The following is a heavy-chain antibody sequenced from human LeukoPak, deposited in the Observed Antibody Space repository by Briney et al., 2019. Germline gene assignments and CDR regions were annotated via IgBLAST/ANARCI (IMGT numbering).Heavy chain of an antibody. Sequence: PSETLSLTCTVSGGSISSYYWSRIRQPAGKGLEWIGRIYTSGSTNYNPSLKSRVTMSVDTSKNQFSLKLSSVTAADTAVYYCARDGGIAAAVGDAFDIWGQGTVVTVSS. CDR2: IYTSGST. D-gene: IGHD6-13*01. J-gene: IGHJ3*02. CDR3: ARDGGIAAAVGDAFDI. V-gene: IGHV4-4*07. CDR1: GGSISSYY.